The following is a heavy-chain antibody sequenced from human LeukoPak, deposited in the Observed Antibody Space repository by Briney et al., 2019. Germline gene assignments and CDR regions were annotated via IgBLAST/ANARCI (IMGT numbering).Heavy chain of an antibody. D-gene: IGHD3-16*01. CDR3: ASLGGFDY. J-gene: IGHJ4*02. CDR2: ISYDGSNK. CDR1: GFTFSSYG. Sequence: QPGGSLRLSCAASGFTFSSYGMHWVRQAPGKGLEWVAVISYDGSNKYYADSVKGRFTISRDNSKNTLYLQMNSLRAEDTAVYYCASLGGFDYWGQGTLVTVSS. V-gene: IGHV3-30*03.